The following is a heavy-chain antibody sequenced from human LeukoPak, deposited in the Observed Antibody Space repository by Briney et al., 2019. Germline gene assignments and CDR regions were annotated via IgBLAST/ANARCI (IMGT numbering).Heavy chain of an antibody. CDR3: ARDDPYEGIEGATLFDY. V-gene: IGHV1-46*01. CDR2: INPSGGST. CDR1: GYTSTSYY. J-gene: IGHJ4*02. D-gene: IGHD1-26*01. Sequence: GASVKVSCKASGYTSTSYYMRWVRQAPGQGLEWMGIINPSGGSTSYAQKFQGRVTMTRDTSTSTVYMELSSLRSEDTAVYYCARDDPYEGIEGATLFDYWGQGTLVTVSS.